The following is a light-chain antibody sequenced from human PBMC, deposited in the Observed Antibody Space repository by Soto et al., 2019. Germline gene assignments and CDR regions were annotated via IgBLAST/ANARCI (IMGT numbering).Light chain of an antibody. V-gene: IGKV1-39*01. J-gene: IGKJ2*01. CDR3: QQSYGTPRT. Sequence: DIQMTQSPSSLSVSVGDRVTITCRASRAISTYLNWYQQKLGTAPKLLIYTTSNLHSGVPSRFSGNGSGTDFTLTISSLQPEDIATYYCQQSYGTPRTFGQGTKLEI. CDR2: TTS. CDR1: RAISTY.